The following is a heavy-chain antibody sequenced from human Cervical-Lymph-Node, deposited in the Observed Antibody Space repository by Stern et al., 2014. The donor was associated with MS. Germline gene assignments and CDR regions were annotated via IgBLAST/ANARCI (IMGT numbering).Heavy chain of an antibody. CDR1: GFTFSHYS. Sequence: EVHLEESGAGLVKPGESLRLSCDASGFTFSHYSINWVRLAPGKGLAWLSSISNNSPHTYYTDSVEGRFTISRASAKDSVSLHMVSLRAEDTAVYYCARARVGDYARSPHLDSWGQGTLVTVSS. D-gene: IGHD4-17*01. J-gene: IGHJ4*02. CDR2: ISNNSPHT. CDR3: ARARVGDYARSPHLDS. V-gene: IGHV3-21*01.